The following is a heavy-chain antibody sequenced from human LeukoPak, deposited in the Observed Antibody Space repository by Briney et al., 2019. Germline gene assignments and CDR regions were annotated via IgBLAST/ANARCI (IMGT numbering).Heavy chain of an antibody. CDR2: IYYSGST. Sequence: SEALSLTCTVSGGSISSYYWSWIRQPPGKGLEWIGYIYYSGSTNYNPSLKSRVTISVDTSKNQFSLKLSSVTAADTAVYYCARYTYGDYGIHYYYMDVWGKGTTVTVSS. CDR3: ARYTYGDYGIHYYYMDV. V-gene: IGHV4-59*08. CDR1: GGSISSYY. J-gene: IGHJ6*03. D-gene: IGHD4-17*01.